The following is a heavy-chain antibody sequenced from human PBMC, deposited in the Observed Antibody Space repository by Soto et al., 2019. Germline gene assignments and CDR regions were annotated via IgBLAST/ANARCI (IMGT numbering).Heavy chain of an antibody. Sequence: SETLSLTCTVSGGSISSSSYYWGWIRQPPGKGLEWIGSIYYSGSTYYNPSLKSRVTISVNTSKNQFSLKLSSVTAADTAVYYCARYLLGYCSGGSCTSRYYFDYWGQGTLVTVSS. D-gene: IGHD2-15*01. CDR1: GGSISSSSYY. V-gene: IGHV4-39*01. CDR2: IYYSGST. J-gene: IGHJ4*02. CDR3: ARYLLGYCSGGSCTSRYYFDY.